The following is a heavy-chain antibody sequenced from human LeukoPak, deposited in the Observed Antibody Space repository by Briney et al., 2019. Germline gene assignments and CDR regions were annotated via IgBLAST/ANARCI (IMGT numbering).Heavy chain of an antibody. V-gene: IGHV4-59*08. CDR2: VYYSGIT. Sequence: RWETLSLTCTVSGGPISIYYWSWLRQPPGKGLEWIGYVYYSGITDYNPPLKSRVTISVDTSKSQFSLKLSSVTAADTAVYYCARHLTSGDYFDYWGQGTLVTVSS. CDR1: GGPISIYY. CDR3: ARHLTSGDYFDY. D-gene: IGHD4-17*01. J-gene: IGHJ4*02.